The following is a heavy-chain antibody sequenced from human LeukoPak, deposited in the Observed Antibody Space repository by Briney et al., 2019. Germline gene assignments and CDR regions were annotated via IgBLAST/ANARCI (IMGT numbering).Heavy chain of an antibody. Sequence: GASVKVSRKASGCTFTSYYMHWVRQAPGQGLEWMGIINPSGGSTSYAQKFQGRVTMTRDMSTSTVYMELSSLRSEDTAVYYCARVTVGATEYYFDYWGQGTLVTVSS. CDR1: GCTFTSYY. D-gene: IGHD1-26*01. J-gene: IGHJ4*02. CDR3: ARVTVGATEYYFDY. CDR2: INPSGGST. V-gene: IGHV1-46*01.